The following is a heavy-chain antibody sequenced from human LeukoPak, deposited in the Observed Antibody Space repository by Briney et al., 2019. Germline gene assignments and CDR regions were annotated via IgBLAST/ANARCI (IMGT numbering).Heavy chain of an antibody. Sequence: PGGSLRLPCAASGFTFSSYEMNWVRQAPGKGLEWVSYISSSGSTIYYADSVKGRFTISRDNAKNSLYLQMNSLRAEDTAVYYCARGGGLRRTFDYWGQGTLVTVSS. D-gene: IGHD4-17*01. CDR2: ISSSGSTI. CDR3: ARGGGLRRTFDY. J-gene: IGHJ4*02. CDR1: GFTFSSYE. V-gene: IGHV3-48*03.